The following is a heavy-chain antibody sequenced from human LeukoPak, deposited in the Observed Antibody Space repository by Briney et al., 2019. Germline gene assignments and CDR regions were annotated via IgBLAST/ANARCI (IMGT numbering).Heavy chain of an antibody. CDR2: ISSSSTTI. J-gene: IGHJ4*02. CDR1: GFSFSTYA. V-gene: IGHV3-48*02. Sequence: GGSLRLSCAASGFSFSTYAMSWVRQAPGKGLEWVSYISSSSTTIFYADSVKGRFTISRDNAKNSLFLQMNGLRDEDTALYYCARERVIAAAGDGFDSWGQGTLVTVSS. D-gene: IGHD2-21*01. CDR3: ARERVIAAAGDGFDS.